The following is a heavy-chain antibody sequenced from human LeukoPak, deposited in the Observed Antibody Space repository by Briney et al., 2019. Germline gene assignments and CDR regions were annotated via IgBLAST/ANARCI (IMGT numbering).Heavy chain of an antibody. J-gene: IGHJ4*02. CDR3: ARGWRYYDYVWGSYRFDY. CDR1: GGSFSGYY. D-gene: IGHD3-16*02. Sequence: PSETLSLTCAVYGGSFSGYYWSWIRQPPGKWLEWIGEIKHSGSTNYNPSLKSRVTISVDTSKNQFSLKLSSVTAADTAVYYCARGWRYYDYVWGSYRFDYWGQGTLVTVSS. V-gene: IGHV4-34*01. CDR2: IKHSGST.